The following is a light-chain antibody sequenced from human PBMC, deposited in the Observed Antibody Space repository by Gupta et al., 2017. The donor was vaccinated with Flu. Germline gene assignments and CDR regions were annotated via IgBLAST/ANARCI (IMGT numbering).Light chain of an antibody. CDR2: DTN. CDR3: SLSYSGNRV. J-gene: IGLJ2*01. V-gene: IGLV7-46*01. Sequence: QSVVTQEPSLTVSPGGTVSLTCDPNTGVFTSTHYAYWYQQKPGQSLRTLISDTNNRRSWTPARFSGSLLGDKAALTLSGALPEDEADYYCSLSYSGNRVFGGGTTLTVL. CDR1: TGVFTSTHY.